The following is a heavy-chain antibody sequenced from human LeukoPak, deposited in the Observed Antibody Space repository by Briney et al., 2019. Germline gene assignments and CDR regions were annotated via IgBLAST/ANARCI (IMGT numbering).Heavy chain of an antibody. V-gene: IGHV3-23*01. CDR1: GFTFNTYT. CDR3: VRDKVGGSNDF. CDR2: ISNSGGST. D-gene: IGHD2-15*01. J-gene: IGHJ4*02. Sequence: GGSLRLSCAASGFTFNTYTMYWVRQAPGKGLEWVSGISNSGGSTYYADSVKGRFTISRDNAKNSLYLQMSGLRAEDTAIYYCVRDKVGGSNDFWGQGTLVTVSS.